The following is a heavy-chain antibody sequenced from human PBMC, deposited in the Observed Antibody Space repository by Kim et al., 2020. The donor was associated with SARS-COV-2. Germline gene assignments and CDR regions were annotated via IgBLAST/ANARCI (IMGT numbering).Heavy chain of an antibody. CDR3: ARDRSVTQWFDP. Sequence: YYADSVKGRFTISRDNAKNSLYLQMNSLRDEDTAVYYCARDRSVTQWFDPWGQGTLVTVSS. J-gene: IGHJ5*02. V-gene: IGHV3-48*02. D-gene: IGHD3-16*02.